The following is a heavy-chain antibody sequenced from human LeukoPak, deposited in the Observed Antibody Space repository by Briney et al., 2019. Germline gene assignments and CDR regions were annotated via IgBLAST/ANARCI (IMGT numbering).Heavy chain of an antibody. D-gene: IGHD3-3*01. J-gene: IGHJ6*03. CDR1: GGSITSHS. V-gene: IGHV4-4*09. Sequence: SETLSLTCTVSGGSITSHSWSWIRQPPGKGLEWIGYIYTSGSTNYNPSLKSRVTISVDTSKNQFSLKLSSVTAADTAVYYCARLNYDFWSGYPSYYMDVWGKGTTVTVSS. CDR2: IYTSGST. CDR3: ARLNYDFWSGYPSYYMDV.